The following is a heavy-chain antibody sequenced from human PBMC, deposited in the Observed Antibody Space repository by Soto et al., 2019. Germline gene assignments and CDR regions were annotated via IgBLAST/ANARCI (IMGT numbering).Heavy chain of an antibody. J-gene: IGHJ5*02. D-gene: IGHD6-6*01. CDR2: IYHSGTT. CDR1: GDSISSGYY. V-gene: IGHV4-38-2*02. Sequence: SETLSLTYAVSGDSISSGYYWAWIRQHPGKGLEWIGSIYHSGTTYYNPSLKSRVTISTDPSKNKFSLTLDSVSAADTAVYYCSRDGIPNSSSPFVIGHWGRGTLVTVSS. CDR3: SRDGIPNSSSPFVIGH.